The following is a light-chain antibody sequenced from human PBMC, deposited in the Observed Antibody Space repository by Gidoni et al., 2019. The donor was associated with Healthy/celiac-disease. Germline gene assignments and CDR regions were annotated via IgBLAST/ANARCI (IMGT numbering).Light chain of an antibody. CDR2: LGS. CDR1: QSLLHSNGYNY. V-gene: IGKV2-28*01. CDR3: LQALQTPRT. Sequence: DIVMTQYPLSLPVTPGEPASISCRSSQSLLHSNGYNYLDWYLQRPGQSPQLLIYLGSNRASGVPYRFSGSGSGTDFTLTISRVEAEVVGVYYCLQALQTPRTFGQGTKVEIK. J-gene: IGKJ1*01.